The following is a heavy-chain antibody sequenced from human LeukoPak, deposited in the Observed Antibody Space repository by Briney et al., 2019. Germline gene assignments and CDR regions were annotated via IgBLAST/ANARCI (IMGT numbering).Heavy chain of an antibody. Sequence: GGSLRLSCAASGFTFSSYAMSWIRQAPGKGLEWVSAISGSGGSTYYADSVKGRFTISRDNSKNTLYLQMNSLRAEGTAVYYCAKDRYSSSWYFDYWGQGTLVTVSS. CDR2: ISGSGGST. D-gene: IGHD6-13*01. J-gene: IGHJ4*02. CDR3: AKDRYSSSWYFDY. V-gene: IGHV3-23*01. CDR1: GFTFSSYA.